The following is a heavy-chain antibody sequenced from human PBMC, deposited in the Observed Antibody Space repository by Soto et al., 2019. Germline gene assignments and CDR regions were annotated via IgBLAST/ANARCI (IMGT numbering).Heavy chain of an antibody. V-gene: IGHV4-39*01. CDR3: ARLDFRPLAAAGRSFLDY. J-gene: IGHJ4*02. Sequence: SQTLSLTCTVSGGSISSSSYYWGWIRQPPGKGLEWIGSIYYSGSTYYNPSLKSRVTISVDTSKNQFSLKLSSVTAADTAVYYCARLDFRPLAAAGRSFLDYWGQGTLVTVSS. CDR2: IYYSGST. D-gene: IGHD6-13*01. CDR1: GGSISSSSYY.